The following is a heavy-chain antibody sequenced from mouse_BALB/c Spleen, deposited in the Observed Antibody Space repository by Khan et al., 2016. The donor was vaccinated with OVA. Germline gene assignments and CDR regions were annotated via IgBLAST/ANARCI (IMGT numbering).Heavy chain of an antibody. CDR2: INPNNGDS. D-gene: IGHD2-1*01. V-gene: IGHV1S81*02. CDR3: TIGNYPYYTMAY. CDR1: GYTFTRYW. Sequence: VKLQESGAELVKPGASVKLSCKASGYTFTRYWMHWVKLRPGQGFEWIGEINPNNGDSNYNEKFKRKATLTVDKSSSTAYMQLSSLTSEDSAVYYCTIGNYPYYTMAYWGQGTSVTVSS. J-gene: IGHJ4*01.